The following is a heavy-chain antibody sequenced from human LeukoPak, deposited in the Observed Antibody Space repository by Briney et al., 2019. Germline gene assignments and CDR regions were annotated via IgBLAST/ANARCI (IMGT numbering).Heavy chain of an antibody. CDR1: GGTFSNYA. V-gene: IGHV1-69*13. J-gene: IGHJ4*02. CDR2: IIPIFGTA. CDR3: ARDLGFLEWLPLDY. Sequence: ASVKVSCKASGGTFSNYAISWARQAPGQGLEWMGGIIPIFGTANYAQKFQGRVTITADESTSTAYMELSSLRSEDTAVYYCARDLGFLEWLPLDYWGQGTLVTVSS. D-gene: IGHD3-3*01.